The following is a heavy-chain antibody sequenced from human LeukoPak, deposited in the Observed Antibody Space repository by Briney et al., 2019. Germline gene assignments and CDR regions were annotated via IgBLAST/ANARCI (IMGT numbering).Heavy chain of an antibody. CDR2: ISGGGEST. CDR3: AKGKYSSGGVPDY. D-gene: IGHD6-19*01. Sequence: GGSLRLSCVASEFAFSSHAMNWVRQAPGKGLEWVSSISGGGESTYYADSVEGRFTVSRDNSKNTLYLQINSLRGEDTAVYYCAKGKYSSGGVPDYWGQGTLVTVSS. CDR1: EFAFSSHA. J-gene: IGHJ4*02. V-gene: IGHV3-23*01.